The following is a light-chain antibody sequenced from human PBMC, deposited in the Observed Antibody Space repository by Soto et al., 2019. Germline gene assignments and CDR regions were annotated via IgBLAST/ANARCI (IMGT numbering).Light chain of an antibody. V-gene: IGKV3-11*01. J-gene: IGKJ2*01. Sequence: EIVLTQSPATLSLSPGERATLSCRASQSVSTYLAWYQQKLGQAPRLLIYDASSRATGIPARFSGSGSGTDVPLTISSLEPEDFAVYYCQQGSNWPRYTFGQGTKLEIK. CDR3: QQGSNWPRYT. CDR2: DAS. CDR1: QSVSTY.